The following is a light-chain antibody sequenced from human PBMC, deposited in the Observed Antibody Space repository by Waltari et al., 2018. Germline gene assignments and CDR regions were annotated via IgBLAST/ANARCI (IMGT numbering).Light chain of an antibody. V-gene: IGKV1-39*01. CDR1: RPISTY. CDR2: AAS. CDR3: QQCYDSLNT. Sequence: DIEMPLSPSPLSASVGGRDTLTCRASRPISTYLDWYQQKPGKAPNLLVYAASKLQSGVPSRFSGSGSGTDFTLTISSLQPEDFATYYCQQCYDSLNTFGQGTKLDMK. J-gene: IGKJ2*01.